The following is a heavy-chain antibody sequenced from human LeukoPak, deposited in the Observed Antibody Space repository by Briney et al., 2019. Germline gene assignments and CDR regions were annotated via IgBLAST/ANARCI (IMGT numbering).Heavy chain of an antibody. V-gene: IGHV1-24*01. D-gene: IGHD6-13*01. Sequence: ASVTVSCKVSGYTLTELSMHWVRQAPGKGLEWMGGFDPEDGETIYAQKFQGRVTMTEDTSTDTAYMELSSLRSEDTAVYYCATGRSWGWYFDYWGQGTLVTVSS. CDR2: FDPEDGET. J-gene: IGHJ4*02. CDR3: ATGRSWGWYFDY. CDR1: GYTLTELS.